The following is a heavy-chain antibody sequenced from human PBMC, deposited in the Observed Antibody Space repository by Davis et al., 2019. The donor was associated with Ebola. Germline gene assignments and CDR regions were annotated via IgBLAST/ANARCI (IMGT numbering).Heavy chain of an antibody. J-gene: IGHJ6*02. V-gene: IGHV3-23*01. CDR3: ARASHMDV. CDR1: VITFSSYA. CDR2: ISGSGGTT. Sequence: GESLKISCADSVITFSSYAMTWVRQAPGKGLEWVSAISGSGGTTYYAGSVKGRFTVSRDNSKNPLYLQMNSLRAEDTAVYYCARASHMDVWGQGTTVTVSS.